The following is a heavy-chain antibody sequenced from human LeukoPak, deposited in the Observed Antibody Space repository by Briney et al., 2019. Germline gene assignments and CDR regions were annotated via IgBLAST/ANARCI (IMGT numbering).Heavy chain of an antibody. Sequence: ASVKVSCKASGYTFTSYYMHWVRQAPGQGLEWMGIINPSGGSTSYAQKFQGRVTMTRDMSTSTVYMELSSLRSEDTAVYYCASEVTMVRGVPGAFDIWGQGTMVTVSS. V-gene: IGHV1-46*01. CDR2: INPSGGST. D-gene: IGHD3-10*01. CDR3: ASEVTMVRGVPGAFDI. CDR1: GYTFTSYY. J-gene: IGHJ3*02.